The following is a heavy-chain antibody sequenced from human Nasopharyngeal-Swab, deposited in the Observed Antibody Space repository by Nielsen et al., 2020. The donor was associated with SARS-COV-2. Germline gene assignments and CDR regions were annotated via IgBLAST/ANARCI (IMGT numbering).Heavy chain of an antibody. J-gene: IGHJ3*02. CDR3: ARGACTGNSCYTGANTFHI. V-gene: IGHV1-2*06. CDR2: INPNSGGT. Sequence: ASVKVSCKASGYTFTDYYIHWVRQAPGQGLEWMGRINPNSGGTNSAQKFQGRVTMTRDTSISTAYMGLSGLGSADTALYFCARGACTGNSCYTGANTFHIWGLGTMVTVSS. D-gene: IGHD2-8*02. CDR1: GYTFTDYY.